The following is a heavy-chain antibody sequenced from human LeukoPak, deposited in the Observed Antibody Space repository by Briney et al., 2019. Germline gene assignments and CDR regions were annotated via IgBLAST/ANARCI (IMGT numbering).Heavy chain of an antibody. Sequence: SETLSLTCTVSGGSISSYYWSWIRQPPGKGLEWIGYIYYNGSTNYNPSLNSRVTISVDTSKNQFSLKLSSVTAADTAVYYCARGSRDGYNYYFDYWGQGTLVTVSS. J-gene: IGHJ4*02. CDR1: GGSISSYY. V-gene: IGHV4-59*01. D-gene: IGHD5-24*01. CDR2: IYYNGST. CDR3: ARGSRDGYNYYFDY.